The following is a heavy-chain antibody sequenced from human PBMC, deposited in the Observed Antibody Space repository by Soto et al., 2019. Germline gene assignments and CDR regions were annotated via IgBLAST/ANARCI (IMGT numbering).Heavy chain of an antibody. Sequence: SVKVSCSASGGTFSSLAINWVRQAPGQGLEWMGGIIPFFKAIHYAQKFQGRVTITADDSTSTAYMELSSLRSEDTAVYYCARDVPLNYYDGTYYYYAMDVWGQGTTVTVSS. CDR2: IIPFFKAI. D-gene: IGHD3-16*01. CDR1: GGTFSSLA. J-gene: IGHJ6*02. V-gene: IGHV1-69*13. CDR3: ARDVPLNYYDGTYYYYAMDV.